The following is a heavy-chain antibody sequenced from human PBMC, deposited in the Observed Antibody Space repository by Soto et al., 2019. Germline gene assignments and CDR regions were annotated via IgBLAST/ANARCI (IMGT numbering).Heavy chain of an antibody. D-gene: IGHD3-3*01. Sequence: QVQLQESGPGLVKPSQTLSLTCTVSGGSISSGDYYWSWIRQHPGKGLEWIGYIYYSGSTYYNPYPKSRVTLSVHTSKNQFSLKLSSVTAADTAVYYCARWWSGSRQGFDPWGQGTLVTVSS. CDR2: IYYSGST. J-gene: IGHJ5*02. V-gene: IGHV4-31*03. CDR1: GGSISSGDYY. CDR3: ARWWSGSRQGFDP.